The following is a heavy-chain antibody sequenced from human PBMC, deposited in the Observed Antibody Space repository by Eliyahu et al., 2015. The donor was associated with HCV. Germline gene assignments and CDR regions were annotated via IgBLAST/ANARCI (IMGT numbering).Heavy chain of an antibody. CDR2: VWYDDNNG. J-gene: IGHJ4*02. V-gene: IGHV3-33*01. Sequence: QVQLVESGGGLVQPGRSLRLSCAVSGIKXXXXGMHGVRQAPGQGLEWVAVVWYDDNNGYYADSVKDRFSISRDNFKNTLFLQMDSLRVDDSGVYYCAALDRDPGLGAEEATDYWGQGTLVTVSS. D-gene: IGHD3/OR15-3a*01. CDR1: GIKXXXXG. CDR3: AALDRDPGLGAEEATDY.